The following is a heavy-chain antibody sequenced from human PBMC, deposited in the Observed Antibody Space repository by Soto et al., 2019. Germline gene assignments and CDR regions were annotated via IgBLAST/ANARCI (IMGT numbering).Heavy chain of an antibody. V-gene: IGHV3-30-3*01. CDR3: ARDGGAY. Sequence: QVQLVESGGGVVQPGRSLRLSCAASGFTFSSYAMHWVRRAPGKGLEWMAVMSYDGSNKYYADSVKGRFTISRDNSKNTLYLNMNSLRAEGMALYYCARDGGAYWGEGTLVMVSA. J-gene: IGHJ4*02. D-gene: IGHD3-16*01. CDR2: MSYDGSNK. CDR1: GFTFSSYA.